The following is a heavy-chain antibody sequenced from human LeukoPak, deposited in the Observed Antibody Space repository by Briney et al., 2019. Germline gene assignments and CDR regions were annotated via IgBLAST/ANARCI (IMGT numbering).Heavy chain of an antibody. CDR1: GDSISSADYY. D-gene: IGHD3-3*01. CDR3: ARIRRPHWYLDL. CDR2: IYYSGST. J-gene: IGHJ2*01. Sequence: SETLSLTCTVSGDSISSADYYWTWIRQPPGKGLELVGFIYYSGSTKYNPSLKSRVTISAATSRTQFSLRLSYATAADTAVYYCARIRRPHWYLDLWGRGTLVTVSS. V-gene: IGHV4-30-4*08.